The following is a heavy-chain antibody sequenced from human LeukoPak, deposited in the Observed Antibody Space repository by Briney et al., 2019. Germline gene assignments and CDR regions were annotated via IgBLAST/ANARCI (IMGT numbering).Heavy chain of an antibody. D-gene: IGHD6-6*01. Sequence: SETLSLTCTVSGGSISSSSYYWGWIRQPPGKGLEWIGSIYYSGSTYYNPSLKSRVTISVDTSKNQFSPKLSSVTAADTAVYYCASLGPYSSSSEYWGQGTLVTVSS. CDR1: GGSISSSSYY. CDR2: IYYSGST. CDR3: ASLGPYSSSSEY. V-gene: IGHV4-39*01. J-gene: IGHJ4*02.